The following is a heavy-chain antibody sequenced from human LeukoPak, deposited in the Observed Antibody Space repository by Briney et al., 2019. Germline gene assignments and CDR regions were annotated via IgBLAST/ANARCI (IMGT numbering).Heavy chain of an antibody. J-gene: IGHJ3*02. V-gene: IGHV1-69*04. Sequence: ASVKVSCKASGGTFSSYAISWVRHAPGQGLEWMGSIIPILGIANYSQKFQGRVTITADKSTSTAYLELSRLRYEDTAVYYCNTGASVETFDIWGQGTIVTVSS. CDR3: NTGASVETFDI. CDR1: GGTFSSYA. CDR2: IIPILGIA. D-gene: IGHD1-26*01.